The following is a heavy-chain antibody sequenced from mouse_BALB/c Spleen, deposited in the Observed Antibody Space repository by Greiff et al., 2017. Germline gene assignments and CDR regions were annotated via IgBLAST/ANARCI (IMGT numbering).Heavy chain of an antibody. D-gene: IGHD1-1*01. Sequence: EVHLVESGGGLVQPGGSLKLSCAASGFTFSSYTMSWVRQTPEKRLEWVAYISNGGGSTYYPDTVKGRFTISRDNAKNTLYLQMSSLKSEDTAMYYCARHLLRSPFAYWGQGTLVTVSA. CDR2: ISNGGGST. CDR1: GFTFSSYT. V-gene: IGHV5-12-2*01. J-gene: IGHJ3*01. CDR3: ARHLLRSPFAY.